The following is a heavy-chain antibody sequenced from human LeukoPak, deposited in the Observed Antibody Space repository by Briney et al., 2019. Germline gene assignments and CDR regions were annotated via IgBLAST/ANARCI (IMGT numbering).Heavy chain of an antibody. Sequence: SGGSLRLSCAASGFTVSSNYMSWVRQAPGKGLEWVSYISSSGSTIYYADSVKGRFTISRDNAKNSPHLQMNSLRAEDTAVYYCARGNWNRRVFDYWGQGTLVTVSS. D-gene: IGHD1-20*01. V-gene: IGHV3-11*04. CDR2: ISSSGSTI. CDR3: ARGNWNRRVFDY. CDR1: GFTVSSNY. J-gene: IGHJ4*02.